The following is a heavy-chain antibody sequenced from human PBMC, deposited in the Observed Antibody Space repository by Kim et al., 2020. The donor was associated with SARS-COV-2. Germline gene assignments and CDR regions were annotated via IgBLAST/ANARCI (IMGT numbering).Heavy chain of an antibody. CDR3: ASGYCRDCSCDTRHGMDV. J-gene: IGHJ6*01. CDR1: GFTVSSNY. Sequence: GGSLRLSCAASGFTVSSNYITWVRQAPGKGLDWVSVFYGGGATYYADSVKGRFTISRDNSENTFYLQMNSLRVEDTAVYYWASGYCRDCSCDTRHGMDVWGQWTAVTVSS. CDR2: FYGGGAT. V-gene: IGHV3-53*01. D-gene: IGHD2-15*01.